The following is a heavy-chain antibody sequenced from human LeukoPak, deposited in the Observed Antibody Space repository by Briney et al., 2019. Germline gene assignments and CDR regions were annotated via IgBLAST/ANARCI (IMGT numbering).Heavy chain of an antibody. V-gene: IGHV4-38-2*02. Sequence: SGTLSLTCTVSGYSISSGYYWGWIRQPPGKGLEWIGSIYHSGSTYYNPSLKSRVTISVDTSKNQFSLKLSSVTAADTAVYYCASYYYDSSDAFDIWGQGTMVTVSS. CDR2: IYHSGST. CDR1: GYSISSGYY. J-gene: IGHJ3*02. D-gene: IGHD3-22*01. CDR3: ASYYYDSSDAFDI.